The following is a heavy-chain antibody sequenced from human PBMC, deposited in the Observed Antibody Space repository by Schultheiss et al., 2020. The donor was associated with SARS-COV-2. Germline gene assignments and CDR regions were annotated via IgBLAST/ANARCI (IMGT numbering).Heavy chain of an antibody. D-gene: IGHD1-26*01. Sequence: GESLKISCAASGFTFNNYAMTWVRQAPGKGLEWVSAISGGDDSTYYADSVKGRFTISRDISKNTLYTLYLQMNNLRADDTAIYYCAKGAGSYSPYYFDYWGQGTLVTVSS. V-gene: IGHV3-23*01. CDR2: ISGGDDST. CDR3: AKGAGSYSPYYFDY. CDR1: GFTFNNYA. J-gene: IGHJ4*02.